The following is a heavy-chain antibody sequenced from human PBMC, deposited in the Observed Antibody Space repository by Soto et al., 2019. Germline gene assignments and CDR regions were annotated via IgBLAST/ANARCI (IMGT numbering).Heavy chain of an antibody. CDR1: GGSISSYY. J-gene: IGHJ5*02. CDR2: IYTSGST. Sequence: SETLSLTCTVSGGSISSYYWSWIRQPAGKGLEWIGRIYTSGSTNYNPSLKSRVTLSVDTSKNQFSLKLSSVTAADTAVYYCARSGELARIRYCSRGSCENWFDPWGQGTLVTVSS. CDR3: ARSGELARIRYCSRGSCENWFDP. V-gene: IGHV4-4*07. D-gene: IGHD2-15*01.